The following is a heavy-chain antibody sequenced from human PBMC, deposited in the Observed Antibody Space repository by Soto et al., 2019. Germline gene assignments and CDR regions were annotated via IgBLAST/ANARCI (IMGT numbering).Heavy chain of an antibody. J-gene: IGHJ4*02. D-gene: IGHD6-13*01. CDR3: ARHPILYKSRSSWYIDY. CDR1: GYIFTSGF. CDR2: IDPIDSYT. V-gene: IGHV5-10-1*01. Sequence: PGDALNICCKFAGYIFTSGFISVGRQMRGKFLEWMGSIDPIDSYTNYIPSFQGHVTISADKSISTAYLQWSSLKASDTAMYYCARHPILYKSRSSWYIDYWGQGTMVTVSS.